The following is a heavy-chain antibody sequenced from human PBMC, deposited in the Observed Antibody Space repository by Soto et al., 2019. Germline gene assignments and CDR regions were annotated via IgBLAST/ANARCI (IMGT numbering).Heavy chain of an antibody. Sequence: GASVKVSCKASGGSLTNYAFSWVRQAPGQGLEWMGWISAYNGNTNYAQKLQGRVTMTTDTSTSTAYMELRSLRSDDTAVYYCARDSPTYYDFWSGYLNGTNWFDPWGQGTLVTVSS. CDR1: GGSLTNYA. CDR2: ISAYNGNT. CDR3: ARDSPTYYDFWSGYLNGTNWFDP. D-gene: IGHD3-3*01. J-gene: IGHJ5*02. V-gene: IGHV1-18*01.